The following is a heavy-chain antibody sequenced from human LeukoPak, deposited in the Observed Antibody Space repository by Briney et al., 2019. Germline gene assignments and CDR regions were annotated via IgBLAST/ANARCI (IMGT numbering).Heavy chain of an antibody. CDR1: GFTFNSYI. D-gene: IGHD3-16*01. J-gene: IGHJ3*01. CDR2: ISTSSGYV. V-gene: IGHV3-21*01. Sequence: GGSLRLSCAASGFTFNSYIMKWVRQAPGKGLEWVSSISTSSGYVYYVDSVKRRLNISRDNARNSLYLQMNSLRAEDTAVYYCARGGGTYLDAFDFWGQGTMVTVSS. CDR3: ARGGGTYLDAFDF.